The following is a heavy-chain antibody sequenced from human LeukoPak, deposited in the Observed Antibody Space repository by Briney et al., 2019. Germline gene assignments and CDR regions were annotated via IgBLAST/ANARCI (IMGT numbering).Heavy chain of an antibody. CDR2: INHDGSEK. D-gene: IGHD3-10*01. J-gene: IGHJ4*02. CDR3: ARGSALPGVDY. CDR1: GFTFSNSW. Sequence: GGSLRLSCAASGFTFSNSWMNWFRQAPGRLEWVANINHDGSEKNYVDSVEGRFTITRDNTKKSLYLQMNSLGAEDTAVYYCARGSALPGVDYWGQGTLVIVSS. V-gene: IGHV3-7*01.